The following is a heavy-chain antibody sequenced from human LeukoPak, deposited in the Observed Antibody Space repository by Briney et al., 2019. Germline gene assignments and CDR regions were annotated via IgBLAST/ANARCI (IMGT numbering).Heavy chain of an antibody. CDR1: GFTFGSYS. CDR2: ISNSSSYI. J-gene: IGHJ3*02. Sequence: PGGSLRLPCAASGFTFGSYSMNWVRQAPGKGLEWVSSISNSSSYIYYADSVKGRFTISRDNAKNSLYLQMNSLRAEDTAVYYCASRVSYEDAFDIWGQGTMVTVSS. CDR3: ASRVSYEDAFDI. V-gene: IGHV3-21*01. D-gene: IGHD5-12*01.